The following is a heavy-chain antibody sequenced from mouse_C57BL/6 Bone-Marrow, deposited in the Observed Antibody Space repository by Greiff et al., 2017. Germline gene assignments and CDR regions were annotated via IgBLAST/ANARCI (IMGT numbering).Heavy chain of an antibody. CDR3: ARRDDYYDYYAVDY. CDR2: ISSGGSYT. D-gene: IGHD2-3*01. J-gene: IGHJ4*01. Sequence: DVKLVESGGDLVKPGGSLKLSCAASGFTFSSYGMSWVRQTPDKRLEWVATISSGGSYTYYPDSVKGRFTISRDNAKNTLYLQMSSLKSEDTAMYYCARRDDYYDYYAVDYWGQGTSVTVSA. V-gene: IGHV5-6*02. CDR1: GFTFSSYG.